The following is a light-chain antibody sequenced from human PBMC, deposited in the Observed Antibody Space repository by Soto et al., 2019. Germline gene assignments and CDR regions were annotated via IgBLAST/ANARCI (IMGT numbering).Light chain of an antibody. V-gene: IGKV1-8*01. J-gene: IGKJ2*02. CDR3: QQYYSYPRT. CDR2: AAS. CDR1: QGISSY. Sequence: AIRMTQSPSSFSASTGDRVTITCRASQGISSYLAWYQQKPGKAPKLLIYAASTLQCGVPSRFSGSGSGTDFTLTISCLQSEDFATYYCQQYYSYPRTFGQGTKLEIK.